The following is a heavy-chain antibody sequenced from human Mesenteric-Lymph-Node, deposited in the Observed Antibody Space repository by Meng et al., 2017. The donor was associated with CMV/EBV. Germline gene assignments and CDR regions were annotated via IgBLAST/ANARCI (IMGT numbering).Heavy chain of an antibody. CDR2: IKKDGSEI. J-gene: IGHJ3*02. CDR3: ASRHAFDI. V-gene: IGHV3-7*01. Sequence: GESLKISSGTSGFTLSDYWLSWVRRAPGKGLEWVASIKKDGSEIHYVDSVKGRFTISRDNAKNSLYLQMNSLRAEDTAVYYCASRHAFDIWGQGTMVTVSS. CDR1: GFTLSDYW.